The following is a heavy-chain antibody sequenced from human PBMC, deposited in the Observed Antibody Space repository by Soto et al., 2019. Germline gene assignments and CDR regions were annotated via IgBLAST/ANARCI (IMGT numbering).Heavy chain of an antibody. CDR2: TTPHNGNT. CDR1: GYMFTSYG. J-gene: IGHJ6*02. CDR3: ARVDFWSGDIYYGMDV. V-gene: IGHV1-18*01. D-gene: IGHD3-3*01. Sequence: QVHLVQSGPEVKKTGASVKVSCKASGYMFTSYGISWVRQAPGQGLEWMGWTTPHNGNTRYAQKFPGRVTMTTDTSTTTASMELRSLTSDDTAVYYCARVDFWSGDIYYGMDVWGQGTTVSVSS.